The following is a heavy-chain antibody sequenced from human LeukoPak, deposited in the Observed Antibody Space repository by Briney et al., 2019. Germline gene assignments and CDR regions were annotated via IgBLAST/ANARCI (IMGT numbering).Heavy chain of an antibody. V-gene: IGHV3-30-3*01. Sequence: PGGSLRLSCAASGFTFSSYDMHWVRQAPGKGLEWVAVISYDGSNKYYADSVKGRFTISRDNSKNTLYLQMNSLRAEDTAVYYCARSDGGAHFDYWGQGTLVTVSS. CDR3: ARSDGGAHFDY. D-gene: IGHD3-16*01. CDR1: GFTFSSYD. J-gene: IGHJ4*02. CDR2: ISYDGSNK.